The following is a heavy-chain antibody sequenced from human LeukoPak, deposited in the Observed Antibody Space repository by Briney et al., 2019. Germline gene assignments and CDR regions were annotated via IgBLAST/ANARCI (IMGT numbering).Heavy chain of an antibody. J-gene: IGHJ4*02. Sequence: SETLSLTCTVSGDSISSGSYYWSWIRQPAGKGLEWIGRIYISGTTNYNPSLKSRVTISADTSRNQFSLKLSSVTAADTAVYYCAKSPLAVVIPYYFDYWGQGTLVTVSS. CDR3: AKSPLAVVIPYYFDY. D-gene: IGHD3-22*01. V-gene: IGHV4-61*02. CDR2: IYISGTT. CDR1: GDSISSGSYY.